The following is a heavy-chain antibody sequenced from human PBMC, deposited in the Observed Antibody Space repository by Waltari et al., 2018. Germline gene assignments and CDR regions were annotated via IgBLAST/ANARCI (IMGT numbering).Heavy chain of an antibody. D-gene: IGHD1-7*01. V-gene: IGHV1-69*01. CDR2: ITPICGTA. J-gene: IGHJ3*02. CDR3: AREGSSITGTHDAFDI. CDR1: GGTFSSYA. Sequence: QVQLVQSGAEVKKPGSSVKVSCKASGGTFSSYAISWVRQAPGQGLEWMGGITPICGTANYAPKFQGGVTITADESTSTAYMELSSLRSEDTAVYYCAREGSSITGTHDAFDIWGQGTMVTVSS.